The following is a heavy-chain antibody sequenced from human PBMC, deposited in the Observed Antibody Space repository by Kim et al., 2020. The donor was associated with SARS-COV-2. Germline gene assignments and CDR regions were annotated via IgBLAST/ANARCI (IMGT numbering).Heavy chain of an antibody. V-gene: IGHV4-34*01. D-gene: IGHD5-18*01. CDR1: GGSFSGYY. Sequence: SETLSLTCAVYGGSFSGYYWSWIRQPPGKGLEWIGEINHSGSTNYNPSLKSRVTISVDTSKNQFSLKLSSVTAADTAVYYCARGHGYSYGSLFDYWGQGTLVTVSS. CDR2: INHSGST. CDR3: ARGHGYSYGSLFDY. J-gene: IGHJ4*02.